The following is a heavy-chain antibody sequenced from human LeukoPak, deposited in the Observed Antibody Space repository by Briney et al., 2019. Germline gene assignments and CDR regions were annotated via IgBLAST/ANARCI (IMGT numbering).Heavy chain of an antibody. D-gene: IGHD3-16*02. J-gene: IGHJ4*02. CDR2: ISGSGGST. Sequence: PGGSLRLSCAASGFTFSSYALSWVRQAPGKGLEWGSAISGSGGSTYYADSVKGRFTISRDNSKNTLYLQMNSLRAQDTALYYCAKYGVSESYRGLDYRGQGTLVTVTS. V-gene: IGHV3-23*01. CDR1: GFTFSSYA. CDR3: AKYGVSESYRGLDY.